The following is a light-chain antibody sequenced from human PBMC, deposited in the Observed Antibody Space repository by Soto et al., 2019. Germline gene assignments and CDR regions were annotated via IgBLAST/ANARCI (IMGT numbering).Light chain of an antibody. V-gene: IGLV2-14*03. CDR1: SNDVGCYDY. CDR3: SSYTSSSALVV. Sequence: QSVLTQPASVSGSPGQSITISCTGNSNDVGCYDYVSWYQQHPGKAPKLMIYDVSNRPSGVSNRFSGSKSGNTASLTISGLQSEDEADYYCSSYTSSSALVVFGGGTKVTVL. CDR2: DVS. J-gene: IGLJ2*01.